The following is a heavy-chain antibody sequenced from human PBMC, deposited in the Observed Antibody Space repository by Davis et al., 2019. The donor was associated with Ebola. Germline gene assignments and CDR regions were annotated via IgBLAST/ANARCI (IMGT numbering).Heavy chain of an antibody. CDR1: GGSFSGYY. V-gene: IGHV4-34*01. CDR3: AGGGRYGLYYFDY. D-gene: IGHD5-18*01. J-gene: IGHJ4*02. CDR2: INHSGST. Sequence: SETLSLTCAVYGGSFSGYYWSWIRQPPGKGLEWIGEINHSGSTNYNPSLKSRVTISVDTSKNQFSLKLSSVTAADTAVYYCAGGGRYGLYYFDYWGQGTLVTVSS.